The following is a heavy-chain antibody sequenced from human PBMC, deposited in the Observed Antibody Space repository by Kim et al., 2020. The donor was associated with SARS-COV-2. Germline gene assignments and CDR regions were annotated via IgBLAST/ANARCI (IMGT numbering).Heavy chain of an antibody. CDR2: IKFNGREQ. CDR3: ASGKGDYYGSASFDY. Sequence: GGSLRLSCVASGLTFNNYWMTWVRQAPGKGLEWVANIKFNGREQHYVGFVKGRFTISRDNAQSSLYLQMNSLRVDDTAIYYCASGKGDYYGSASFDYWGQGALVTVSS. J-gene: IGHJ4*02. D-gene: IGHD3-10*01. V-gene: IGHV3-7*03. CDR1: GLTFNNYW.